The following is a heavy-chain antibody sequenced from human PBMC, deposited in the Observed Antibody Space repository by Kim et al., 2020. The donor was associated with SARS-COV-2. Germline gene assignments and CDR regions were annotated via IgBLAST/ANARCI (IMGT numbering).Heavy chain of an antibody. V-gene: IGHV3-21*01. CDR1: GFTFSNYC. D-gene: IGHD1-26*01. CDR3: ARESWGTTSPIAY. CDR2: ISSSSSYI. J-gene: IGHJ4*02. Sequence: GGSLRLSCAASGFTFSNYCMNWVRQAPGKGLEWVSSISSSSSYIYYADSVKGRFTISRDNAKNSLYLQMNSLRAEDTAVYYCARESWGTTSPIAYWGQGTLVTVSS.